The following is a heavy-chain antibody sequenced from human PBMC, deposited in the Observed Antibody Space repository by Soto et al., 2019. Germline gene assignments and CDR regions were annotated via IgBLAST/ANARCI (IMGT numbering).Heavy chain of an antibody. Sequence: SESLSLTCTVSDDSIGRSNDFWGWIRQPPGKVREWMVNILCSGNTRYNPSLKSRVAGSVETGEGRLSGSFISVTAADTSVYDCARHLHSGDRSGPFGYWGPGALVTVSS. CDR2: ILCSGNT. CDR3: ARHLHSGDRSGPFGY. V-gene: IGHV4-39*01. D-gene: IGHD6-19*01. CDR1: DDSIGRSNDF. J-gene: IGHJ4*02.